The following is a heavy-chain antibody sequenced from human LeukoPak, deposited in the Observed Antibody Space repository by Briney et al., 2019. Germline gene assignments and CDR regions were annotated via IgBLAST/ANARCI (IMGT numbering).Heavy chain of an antibody. CDR3: ARESPEGEMVTITGFDF. J-gene: IGHJ4*02. V-gene: IGHV4-61*09. CDR2: IYLKGGT. D-gene: IGHD5-24*01. CDR1: GGSISRYDYY. Sequence: SQTLFLTCTVSGGSISRYDYYWTWIRQPAGKGLEWIGHIYLKGGTSYNPSLKNRVTISADISKNLFSLEMTSVTAADTALYYCARESPEGEMVTITGFDFWGPGTLVTVSS.